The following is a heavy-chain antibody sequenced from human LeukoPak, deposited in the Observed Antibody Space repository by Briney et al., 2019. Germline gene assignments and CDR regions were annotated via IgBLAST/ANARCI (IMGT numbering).Heavy chain of an antibody. Sequence: AVKVSFKASGGTLSSYAISWVRHAPGQGLEWMGGIIPIFGTANCAQKFQGRVTITTDESTSTAYMELSSLRSEDTAVYYCAGLSYYYDSSGQYYFDYWGQGTLVTVSS. CDR3: AGLSYYYDSSGQYYFDY. CDR2: IIPIFGTA. D-gene: IGHD3-22*01. V-gene: IGHV1-69*05. CDR1: GGTLSSYA. J-gene: IGHJ4*02.